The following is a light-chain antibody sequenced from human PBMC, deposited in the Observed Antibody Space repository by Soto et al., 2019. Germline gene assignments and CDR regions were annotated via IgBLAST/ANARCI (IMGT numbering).Light chain of an antibody. CDR3: QPLNNYPRT. V-gene: IGKV1-9*01. Sequence: DIQLTQYPSFLSASVGDRFTITCLAIQGISSYLAWYQQKPGKAPKLLISAASTLQSGVPSRFSGSGSGTEFTLTITSLQPEDFATYYCQPLNNYPRTVGPGTQVEIK. J-gene: IGKJ1*01. CDR1: QGISSY. CDR2: AAS.